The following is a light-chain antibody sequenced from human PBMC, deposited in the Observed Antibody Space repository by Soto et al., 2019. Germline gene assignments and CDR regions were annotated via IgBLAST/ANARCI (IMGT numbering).Light chain of an antibody. V-gene: IGLV3-21*04. Sequence: SYELTQPPSVSVAPGKTARITCGGNNIGSKSVHWYQQKPGQAPVLVIYYDSDRPSGIPERFYGSNSGNTATLTISRVEAGDEADYYCQVWDSSSDLLFGGGTKLTVL. CDR3: QVWDSSSDLL. CDR1: NIGSKS. CDR2: YDS. J-gene: IGLJ2*01.